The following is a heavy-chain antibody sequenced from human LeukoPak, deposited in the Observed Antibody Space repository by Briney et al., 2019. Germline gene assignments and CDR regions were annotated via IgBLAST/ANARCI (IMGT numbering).Heavy chain of an antibody. CDR3: ARDTSTAFDY. CDR2: ISYDGSNK. CDR1: GFTFSTYA. J-gene: IGHJ4*02. D-gene: IGHD1-26*01. V-gene: IGHV3-30*04. Sequence: GRPLRLSCAASGFTFSTYAVHWVRQAPGKGLEWVAVISYDGSNKYHADSVKGRFTISRDNSKNTLYLQMNSLRAEDTAVYYCARDTSTAFDYWGQGTLVTVSS.